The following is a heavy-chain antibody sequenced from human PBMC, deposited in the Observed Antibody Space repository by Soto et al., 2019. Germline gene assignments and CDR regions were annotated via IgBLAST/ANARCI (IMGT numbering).Heavy chain of an antibody. CDR2: ISYDGSNK. Sequence: QVQLVESGGGVVQPGRSLRLSCAASGFTFSSYAMHWVRQAPGKGLEWVAVISYDGSNKYYADSVKGRFTISRDNSKNTLYLQMNSLRAEDTAVYYCARRAPYYYDSSGYPDYWGQGTLVTVSS. D-gene: IGHD3-22*01. J-gene: IGHJ4*02. CDR3: ARRAPYYYDSSGYPDY. V-gene: IGHV3-30-3*01. CDR1: GFTFSSYA.